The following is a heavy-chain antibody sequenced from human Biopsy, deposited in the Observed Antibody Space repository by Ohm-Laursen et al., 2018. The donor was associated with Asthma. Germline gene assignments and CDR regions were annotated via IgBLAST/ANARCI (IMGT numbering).Heavy chain of an antibody. CDR1: GFTFSSYG. CDR2: VSYDGGVA. CDR3: AKRRGYSDLTDFDH. D-gene: IGHD3-3*01. Sequence: SLRLSCAASGFTFSSYGMHWVRQAPGRGLEWVAVVSYDGGVAHYADSMKGRFTISRDNAKSTLYLQMNRLRTDDTAVYYCAKRRGYSDLTDFDHWGQGTLVTVSS. V-gene: IGHV3-30*18. J-gene: IGHJ4*02.